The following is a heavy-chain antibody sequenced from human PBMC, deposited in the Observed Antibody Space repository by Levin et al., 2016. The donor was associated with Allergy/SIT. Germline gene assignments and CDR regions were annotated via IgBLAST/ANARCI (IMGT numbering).Heavy chain of an antibody. CDR3: ARQGGCVTTSCFDFDN. CDR2: INYSGST. CDR1: GGSISSSSYY. Sequence: SETLSLTCTASGGSISSSSYYWGWIRQPPGKGLEWIGSINYSGSTYYNPSLKNRVTISVDMSKNQFSLRLTSVTAADTAVFYCARQGGCVTTSCFDFDNWGQGTLVTVSS. D-gene: IGHD2-2*01. V-gene: IGHV4-39*01. J-gene: IGHJ4*02.